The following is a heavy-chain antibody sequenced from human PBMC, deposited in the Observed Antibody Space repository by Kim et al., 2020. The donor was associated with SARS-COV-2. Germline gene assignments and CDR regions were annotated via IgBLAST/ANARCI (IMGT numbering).Heavy chain of an antibody. Sequence: GGSLRLSCAASGFTFSSYGMHWVRQAPGKGLEWVAVISYDGSNKYYADSVKGRFTISRDNSKNTLYLQMNSLRAEDTAVYYCAELADYYYYGMDVLGQGTTVTVSS. D-gene: IGHD6-13*01. CDR1: GFTFSSYG. CDR2: ISYDGSNK. CDR3: AELADYYYYGMDV. V-gene: IGHV3-30*03. J-gene: IGHJ6*02.